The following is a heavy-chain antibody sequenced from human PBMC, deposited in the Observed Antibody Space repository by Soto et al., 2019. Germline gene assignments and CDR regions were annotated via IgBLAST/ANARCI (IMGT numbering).Heavy chain of an antibody. D-gene: IGHD2-2*03. CDR2: IYYTGNT. V-gene: IGHV4-59*01. Sequence: SETLSLTCTVSGGSISSYYWSCIRQPPGKGLEWIGYIYYTGNTNYNPSLKSRVTISVDTSKNQFSLKLSSVTAADTAVYYCASGSTSDFDYWGQGTLVTVSS. J-gene: IGHJ4*02. CDR1: GGSISSYY. CDR3: ASGSTSDFDY.